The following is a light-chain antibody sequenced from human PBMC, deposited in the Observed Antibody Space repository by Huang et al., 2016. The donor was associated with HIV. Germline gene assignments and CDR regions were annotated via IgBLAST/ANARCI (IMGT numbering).Light chain of an antibody. Sequence: DIVMTQSPLSLPVTPGEPASISCRSSHSLLFSQGYSYLDWYQQKPGQSPRLLIYMGSYRASGVPDRFSGSGSGTDFTLKISRVEAEDVGVYYCMQGIQTPITFGQGTRLEIK. J-gene: IGKJ5*01. CDR3: MQGIQTPIT. CDR2: MGS. V-gene: IGKV2-28*01. CDR1: HSLLFSQGYSY.